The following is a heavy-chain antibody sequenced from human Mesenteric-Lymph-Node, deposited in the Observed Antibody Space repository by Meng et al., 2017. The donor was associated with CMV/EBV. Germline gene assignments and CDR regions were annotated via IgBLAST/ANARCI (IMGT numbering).Heavy chain of an antibody. Sequence: SVKVSCKASGGSFSTYPMTWVRRAPGQGLEWMGRIVTLLGITNYAQKFQDRVTITADRSTSTVYMELSSLRSDDTAIYYCATDRSVVVAAPDIWGQGTTVTVSS. CDR1: GGSFSTYP. V-gene: IGHV1-69*04. D-gene: IGHD2-15*01. CDR3: ATDRSVVVAAPDI. J-gene: IGHJ6*02. CDR2: IVTLLGIT.